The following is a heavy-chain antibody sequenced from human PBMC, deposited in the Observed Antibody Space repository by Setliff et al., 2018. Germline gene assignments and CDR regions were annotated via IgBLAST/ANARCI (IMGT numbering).Heavy chain of an antibody. J-gene: IGHJ6*02. Sequence: TLSLTCAVSGGSISSGGYSWSWIRQPPGKGREWIGYTYHSGSTYYNPSLKSRVTISVDRSKNQFSLKPSSVTAADAAVYYCARAPRIAAAGTWSAGYGMDVWGQGTTVTVSS. CDR3: ARAPRIAAAGTWSAGYGMDV. CDR2: TYHSGST. CDR1: GGSISSGGYS. D-gene: IGHD6-13*01. V-gene: IGHV4-30-2*01.